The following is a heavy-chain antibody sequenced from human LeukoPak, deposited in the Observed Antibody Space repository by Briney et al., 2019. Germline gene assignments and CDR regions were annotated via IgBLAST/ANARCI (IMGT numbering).Heavy chain of an antibody. CDR1: GYTLTELS. V-gene: IGHV1-24*01. CDR2: FDPEDGET. Sequence: GASVKVSCKVSGYTLTELSMHWVRQAPGKGLEWMGGFDPEDGETIYAQKFQGRVTMTEDTSTDTAYMELSSLRSEDTAVYYCATDLKTYYYDSSGYYRYWGQGTLVTVSS. D-gene: IGHD3-22*01. J-gene: IGHJ4*02. CDR3: ATDLKTYYYDSSGYYRY.